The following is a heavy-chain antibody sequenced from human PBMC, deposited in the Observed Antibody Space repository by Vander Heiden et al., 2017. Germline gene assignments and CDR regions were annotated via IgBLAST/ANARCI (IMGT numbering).Heavy chain of an antibody. J-gene: IGHJ4*02. CDR1: VGTISSGGYY. CDR2: IYYSGST. V-gene: IGHV4-31*03. D-gene: IGHD4-17*01. Sequence: QVQLQESGPGLVKPSQTLSLTCTVSVGTISSGGYYWSWIRQHPGKGLEWIGYIYYSGSTYYNPSLKSRVTISVDTSKNQFSLKLSSVTAADTAVYYCARASTVLNEGVDYWGQGTLVTVSS. CDR3: ARASTVLNEGVDY.